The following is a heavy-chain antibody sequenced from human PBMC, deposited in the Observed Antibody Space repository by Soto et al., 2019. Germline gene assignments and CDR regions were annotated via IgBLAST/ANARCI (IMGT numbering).Heavy chain of an antibody. CDR1: GFTFRNYG. Sequence: QVQLVESGGGVVQPGRSLRLSFAASGFTFRNYGMHWVRQAPGKGLEWVAVIWYAGTNKYYADSVKGRFTSSRDNSENIMYLQMNSLRVEDTAVYYCARDIRSAYFDYWGQGALVTVSS. V-gene: IGHV3-33*01. CDR3: ARDIRSAYFDY. D-gene: IGHD2-21*01. CDR2: IWYAGTNK. J-gene: IGHJ4*02.